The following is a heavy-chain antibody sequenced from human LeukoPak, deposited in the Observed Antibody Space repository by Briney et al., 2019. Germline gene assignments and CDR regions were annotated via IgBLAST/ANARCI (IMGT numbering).Heavy chain of an antibody. Sequence: PSETLSLTCTVSGGSISSYYWSWIRQPPGKGLEWIGYIYYSGSTNYNPSLKSRVTISVDTSKNQFSLKLSSVTAADTAVYYCARGEHSGPKVRWFDPWGQGTLVTVSS. CDR1: GGSISSYY. D-gene: IGHD6-19*01. J-gene: IGHJ5*02. CDR3: ARGEHSGPKVRWFDP. V-gene: IGHV4-59*01. CDR2: IYYSGST.